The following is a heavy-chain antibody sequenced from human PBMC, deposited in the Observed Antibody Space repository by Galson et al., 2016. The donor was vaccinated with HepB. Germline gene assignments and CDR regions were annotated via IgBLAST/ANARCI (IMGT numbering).Heavy chain of an antibody. CDR2: ISSSSSYI. J-gene: IGHJ4*02. CDR3: ARSESYYYDSSGYQIDY. V-gene: IGHV3-21*01. CDR1: GFTFSSYG. Sequence: SLRLSCAASGFTFSSYGMNWVRQAPGKGLEWVSSISSSSSYIYYADSVKGRFTISRDNAKNSLYLQMNSLRAEDTAVYYCARSESYYYDSSGYQIDYWGQGTLVTVSS. D-gene: IGHD3-22*01.